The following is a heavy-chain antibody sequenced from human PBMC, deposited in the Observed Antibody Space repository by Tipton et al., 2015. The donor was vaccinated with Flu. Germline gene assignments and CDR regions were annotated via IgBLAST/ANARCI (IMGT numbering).Heavy chain of an antibody. CDR2: IYASGRT. CDR1: TDLISNFY. Sequence: TLSLTCTVSTDLISNFYWSWIRQPAGKELEWIGRIYASGRTNYNPSLKSRVTMPVDTSKKQFSLKLSSVTAADTAVYFCARLSYYDVDLENFYFDYWGQGALVTVSS. V-gene: IGHV4-4*07. D-gene: IGHD3-10*02. CDR3: ARLSYYDVDLENFYFDY. J-gene: IGHJ4*02.